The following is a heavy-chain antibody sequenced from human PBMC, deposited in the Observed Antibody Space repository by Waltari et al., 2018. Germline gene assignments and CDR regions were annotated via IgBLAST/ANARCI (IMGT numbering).Heavy chain of an antibody. Sequence: QLQLQESGSGLVEPSQTLSLTCAVSGGSISSGAYSYNWIRQPPGKGLEWIGYIYHSGSAYYNPSLKSRATISIDRSKSQFSLNLSSVTAADTAVYYCAREQRYCTDGNCYNWFDPWGQGTLVTVSS. CDR3: AREQRYCTDGNCYNWFDP. D-gene: IGHD2-15*01. J-gene: IGHJ5*02. CDR1: GGSISSGAYS. V-gene: IGHV4-30-2*01. CDR2: IYHSGSA.